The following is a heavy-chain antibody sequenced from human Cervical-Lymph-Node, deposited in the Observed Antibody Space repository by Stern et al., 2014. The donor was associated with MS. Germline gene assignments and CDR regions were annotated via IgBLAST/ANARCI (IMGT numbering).Heavy chain of an antibody. J-gene: IGHJ4*02. D-gene: IGHD1-1*01. CDR1: GGTFSSSA. CDR3: ARARPPNDDQRGGFAS. CDR2: INPIFGAA. V-gene: IGHV1-69*01. Sequence: VQLVESWAEVKKPGSAVKVSCKASGGTFSSSAINWVRQAPGQGLEWMGGINPIFGAANYAQEFQGRVTITADESTRTAYLELNSLRSEDTAVFYCARARPPNDDQRGGFASWGQGTLVTVSS.